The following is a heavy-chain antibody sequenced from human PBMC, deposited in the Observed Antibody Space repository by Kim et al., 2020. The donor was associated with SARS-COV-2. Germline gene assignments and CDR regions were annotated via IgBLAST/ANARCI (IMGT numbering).Heavy chain of an antibody. D-gene: IGHD2-21*02. V-gene: IGHV3-48*04. CDR2: INSRSDTI. J-gene: IGHJ5*02. CDR3: ARYCGGDCYGGWGFDP. CDR1: GFTFNTYS. Sequence: GGSLRLSCAASGFTFNTYSMTWVRQAPGKGLEWISYINSRSDTIYYANSVKGRFTISRDNAENSLYLQMNSLRAEDAAVYYCARYCGGDCYGGWGFDPWGQGTRVTVSS.